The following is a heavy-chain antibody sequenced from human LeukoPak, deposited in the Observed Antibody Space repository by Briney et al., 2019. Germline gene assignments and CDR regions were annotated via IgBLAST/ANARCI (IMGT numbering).Heavy chain of an antibody. V-gene: IGHV1-2*02. CDR3: AREKTGYQLPYFYY. Sequence: ASVKVSCKASGYTFSGYYMHWVRQAPGQGLEWVGWINPNSGGTNYAQKLQGRVTMTRDTSISTAYMDLSRLRSDDTAVYYCAREKTGYQLPYFYYWGQGTLVTVSS. CDR2: INPNSGGT. J-gene: IGHJ4*02. CDR1: GYTFSGYY. D-gene: IGHD2-2*01.